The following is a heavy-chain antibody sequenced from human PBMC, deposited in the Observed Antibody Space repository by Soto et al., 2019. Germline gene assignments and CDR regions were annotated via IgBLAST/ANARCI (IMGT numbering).Heavy chain of an antibody. CDR3: ARGRGYDSSL. CDR1: WGTFRSYA. D-gene: IGHD3-22*01. Sequence: GGPVKGSCKASWGTFRSYAISWGRQAPGQGLEWMGGIIPIFGTANYAQKFQGRVTITADESTSTAYMELSSLRSEDTAVYYCARGRGYDSSLWGQGTLVTVSS. J-gene: IGHJ4*02. CDR2: IIPIFGTA. V-gene: IGHV1-69*13.